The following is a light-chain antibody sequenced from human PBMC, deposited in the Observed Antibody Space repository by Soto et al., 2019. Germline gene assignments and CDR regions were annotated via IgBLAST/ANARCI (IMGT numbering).Light chain of an antibody. V-gene: IGLV1-44*01. J-gene: IGLJ1*01. CDR3: AAWDDSLNGPLYV. CDR2: SNN. Sequence: QSVLTQPPSASGTPGQRVTISCSGSSSNIGSNTVNWYQQLPGTAPKLLIYSNNQRPSGVPDRFSGSKSGTSASLAISGLQSEDGADYYCAAWDDSLNGPLYVFGTGTKVTVL. CDR1: SSNIGSNT.